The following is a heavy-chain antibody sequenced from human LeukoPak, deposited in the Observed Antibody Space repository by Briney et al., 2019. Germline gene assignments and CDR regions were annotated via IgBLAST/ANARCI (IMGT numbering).Heavy chain of an antibody. CDR1: GGSISSSNW. CDR2: IYHSGST. J-gene: IGHJ5*02. D-gene: IGHD1-26*01. CDR3: ARARLEWELPNWFDP. Sequence: SETLSLTCAVSGGSISSSNWWSWVRQPPGKGLEWIGEIYHSGSTNYNPSLKSRVTISVDTSKNQFSLKLSSVTAADTAVYYCARARLEWELPNWFDPWGQGTLVTVSS. V-gene: IGHV4-4*02.